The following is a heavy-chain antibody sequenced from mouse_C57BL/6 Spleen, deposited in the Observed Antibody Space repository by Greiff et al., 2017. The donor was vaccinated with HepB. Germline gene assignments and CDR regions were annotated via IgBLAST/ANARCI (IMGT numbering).Heavy chain of an antibody. Sequence: EVQVVESGPELVKPGASVKIPCKASGYTFTDYNMDWVKQSHGKSLEWIGDINPNNGGTIYNQKFKGKATLTVDKSSSTAYMELRSLTSEDTAVYYCARRINYYGSSYAMDYWGQGTSVTVSS. CDR3: ARRINYYGSSYAMDY. V-gene: IGHV1-18*01. D-gene: IGHD1-1*01. J-gene: IGHJ4*01. CDR1: GYTFTDYN. CDR2: INPNNGGT.